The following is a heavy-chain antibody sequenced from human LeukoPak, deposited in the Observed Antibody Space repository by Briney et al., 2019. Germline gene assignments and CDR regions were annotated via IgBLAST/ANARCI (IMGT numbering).Heavy chain of an antibody. J-gene: IGHJ4*02. CDR3: AKDRVCSGGSCYFDY. CDR2: ISGSGGST. CDR1: GFTFSSYA. Sequence: QPGGSLRLSCAASGFTFSSYAMSWVRQAPGKGLEWVSVISGSGGSTYFADSVKGRFTISRDNSKNTLFLQMNSLRAEDTGVYYCAKDRVCSGGSCYFDYWGQGTLVTVSS. D-gene: IGHD2-15*01. V-gene: IGHV3-23*01.